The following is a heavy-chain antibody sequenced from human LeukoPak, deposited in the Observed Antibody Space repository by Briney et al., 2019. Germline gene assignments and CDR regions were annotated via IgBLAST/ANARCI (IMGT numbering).Heavy chain of an antibody. CDR1: GFAFSNYA. J-gene: IGHJ4*02. D-gene: IGHD6-6*01. V-gene: IGHV3-23*01. CDR2: ISGSGIST. CDR3: FPRDPSRAGY. Sequence: GGSLRLSCAASGFAFSNYAMSWVRQAPGKGLECVSAISGSGISTYYADSVKGRFTISRDNSKNTLYLQMNSLRAEDTAVYYCFPRDPSRAGYWGQGTLVTVSS.